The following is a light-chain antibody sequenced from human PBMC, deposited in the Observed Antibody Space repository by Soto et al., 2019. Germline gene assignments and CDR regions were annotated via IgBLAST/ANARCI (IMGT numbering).Light chain of an antibody. Sequence: DIQMTQSPSSLFASVGDRVTITCRASQSFSAYLNWYQQMPGKAPSLLIYAATRLHSGVPSRFSGSGSGTDIPLIIRSVQPEVFSTYYYQRSGSSISFGQGTRLEMK. V-gene: IGKV1-39*01. CDR3: QRSGSSIS. J-gene: IGKJ5*01. CDR1: QSFSAY. CDR2: AAT.